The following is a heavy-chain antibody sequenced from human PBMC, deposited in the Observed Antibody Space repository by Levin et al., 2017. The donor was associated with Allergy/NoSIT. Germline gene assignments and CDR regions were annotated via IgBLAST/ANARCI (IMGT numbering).Heavy chain of an antibody. CDR1: GFTFSTYW. Sequence: GGSLRLSCATSGFTFSTYWMNWVRQAPGKVLVWVSLINPDGSTTTYADSVKGRFTISRDNAKNTVYLQMNSLRAEDTAVYYCARDLAGSPDYWGQGTLVTVSS. J-gene: IGHJ4*02. V-gene: IGHV3-74*01. D-gene: IGHD1-26*01. CDR3: ARDLAGSPDY. CDR2: INPDGSTT.